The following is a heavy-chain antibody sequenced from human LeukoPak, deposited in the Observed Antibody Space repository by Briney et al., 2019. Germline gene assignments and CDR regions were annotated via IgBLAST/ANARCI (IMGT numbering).Heavy chain of an antibody. Sequence: GGSLRLSCAASGFTFSSYEMNWVRQAPGKGLEWVSYISSSGSTIYYADSVKGRFTISRDNAKNSLYLQMNSLRAEDTAVYYCARAKGKVRNYYYYYMDVWGKGTTVTISS. J-gene: IGHJ6*03. V-gene: IGHV3-48*03. CDR2: ISSSGSTI. CDR3: ARAKGKVRNYYYYYMDV. CDR1: GFTFSSYE. D-gene: IGHD3-10*01.